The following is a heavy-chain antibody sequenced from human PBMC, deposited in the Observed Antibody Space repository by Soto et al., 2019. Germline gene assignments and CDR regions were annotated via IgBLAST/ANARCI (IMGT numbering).Heavy chain of an antibody. CDR3: ARDQYCSSTSCYKGLWVY. V-gene: IGHV1-46*01. CDR1: GYTFTSYY. J-gene: IGHJ4*02. D-gene: IGHD2-2*02. CDR2: INPSGGST. Sequence: ASVKVSCKASGYTFTSYYMHWVRQAPGQGLEWMGIINPSGGSTSYAQKFQGRVTMTRDTSTSTVYMELSSLRSEDTAVYYCARDQYCSSTSCYKGLWVYWGQGTWSPSPQ.